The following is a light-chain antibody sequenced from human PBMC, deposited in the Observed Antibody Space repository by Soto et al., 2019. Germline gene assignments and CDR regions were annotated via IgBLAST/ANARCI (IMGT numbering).Light chain of an antibody. V-gene: IGLV2-14*01. J-gene: IGLJ3*02. CDR3: SSYTSSSTLRV. CDR2: EVS. Sequence: QSVLTQPASGSGSPGQSITLSCTGTSSDVGGYKYVSWYQQHPGKAPKLIIYEVSNRPSGVSYRFSGSKSGNTASLTISGLQAEDEADYYCSSYTSSSTLRVFGGGTKLTVL. CDR1: SSDVGGYKY.